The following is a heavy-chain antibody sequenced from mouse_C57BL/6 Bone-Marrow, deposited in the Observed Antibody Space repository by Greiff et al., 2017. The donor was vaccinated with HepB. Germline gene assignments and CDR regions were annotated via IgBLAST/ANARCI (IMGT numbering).Heavy chain of an antibody. D-gene: IGHD1-1*01. Sequence: EVQRVESGGDLVKPGGSLKLSCAASGFTFSSYGMSWVRQTPDKRLEWVATISSGGSYTYYPDSVKGRFTISRDNAKNTLYLQMSSLKSEDTAMYYCASRSSHFAYWGQGTLVTVSA. V-gene: IGHV5-6*01. J-gene: IGHJ3*01. CDR2: ISSGGSYT. CDR1: GFTFSSYG. CDR3: ASRSSHFAY.